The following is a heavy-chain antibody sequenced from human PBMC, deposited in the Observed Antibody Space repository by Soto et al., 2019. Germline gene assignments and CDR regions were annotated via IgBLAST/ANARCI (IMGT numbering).Heavy chain of an antibody. J-gene: IGHJ4*02. CDR1: GGSISSSSYY. CDR3: ARQPRGGSYLFDY. Sequence: QLQLQESGPGLVKPSETLSLTCTVSGGSISSSSYYWGWIRQPPGKGLEWIGSIYYSGSTYYNPSLKSRVTISVDTSKNQFSLQLSSVTAADTAVYYCARQPRGGSYLFDYWGQGTLVTVSS. CDR2: IYYSGST. D-gene: IGHD1-26*01. V-gene: IGHV4-39*01.